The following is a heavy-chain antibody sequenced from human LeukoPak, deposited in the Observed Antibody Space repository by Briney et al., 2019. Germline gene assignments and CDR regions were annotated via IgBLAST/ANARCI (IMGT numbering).Heavy chain of an antibody. D-gene: IGHD4/OR15-4a*01. Sequence: HSETLSLTCSVSGGSMNTYYWTWIRQPAGKGLEWIGRVYTSGYTKYNPSLQSRVTMSVDTSKKPLSLMLTSLTAADTAVYYCARETLVGTTNYFDYWGQGTLVTVSS. V-gene: IGHV4-4*07. CDR3: ARETLVGTTNYFDY. CDR2: VYTSGYT. J-gene: IGHJ4*02. CDR1: GGSMNTYY.